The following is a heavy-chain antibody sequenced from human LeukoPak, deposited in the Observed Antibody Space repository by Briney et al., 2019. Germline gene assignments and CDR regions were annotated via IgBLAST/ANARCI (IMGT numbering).Heavy chain of an antibody. J-gene: IGHJ4*02. CDR3: AKDERSFLDY. CDR1: GFTFSDHA. V-gene: IGHV3-23*01. D-gene: IGHD3-10*01. Sequence: GGSLRLSCAASGFTFSDHAMSWVRQAPAKGLEWVSSINGNGGGSYYIDSVKGRFTVSRDNSENTLYLQMNSLRAEDTAVYYCAKDERSFLDYWGQGTLVTVSS. CDR2: INGNGGGS.